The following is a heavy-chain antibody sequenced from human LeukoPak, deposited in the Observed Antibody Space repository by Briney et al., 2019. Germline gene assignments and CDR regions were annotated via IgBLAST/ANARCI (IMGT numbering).Heavy chain of an antibody. Sequence: PSETLSLTCTVSGGSISSYYWSWIRQPPGKGLEWIGYIYYSGSANYNPSLKSRVTISVDTSKNQFSLKLSSVTAADTAVYYCARRSGVFFDYWGQGTLVTVSS. V-gene: IGHV4-59*12. D-gene: IGHD3-3*01. CDR1: GGSISSYY. CDR3: ARRSGVFFDY. CDR2: IYYSGSA. J-gene: IGHJ4*02.